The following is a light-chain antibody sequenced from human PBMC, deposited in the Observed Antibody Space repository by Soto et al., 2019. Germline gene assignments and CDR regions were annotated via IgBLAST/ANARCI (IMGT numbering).Light chain of an antibody. CDR3: QQYNYLIT. V-gene: IGKV3-11*01. Sequence: EIVLTQSPATLSLSPGDRATLSCRASQDVGGYLSWFQQKPGQAPRLLIYDASIRAPGIPARFSGSESGTVFTLTISSLEPEDFAVYYCQQYNYLITFGQGTRLEIK. CDR2: DAS. J-gene: IGKJ5*01. CDR1: QDVGGY.